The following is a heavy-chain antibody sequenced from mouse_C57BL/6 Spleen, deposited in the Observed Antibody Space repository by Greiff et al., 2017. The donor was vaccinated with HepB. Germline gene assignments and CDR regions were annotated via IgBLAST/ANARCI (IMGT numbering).Heavy chain of an antibody. V-gene: IGHV1-55*01. J-gene: IGHJ2*01. Sequence: QVQLQQPGAELVKPGASVKMSCKASGYTFTSYWITWVKQRPGQGLEWIGDIYPGSGSTNYNEKFKSKATLTVDTSSSTAYMQLSSLTSEDSAVYYCAKIYYDYDGEAFYFDYWGQGTTLTVSS. CDR1: GYTFTSYW. D-gene: IGHD2-4*01. CDR2: IYPGSGST. CDR3: AKIYYDYDGEAFYFDY.